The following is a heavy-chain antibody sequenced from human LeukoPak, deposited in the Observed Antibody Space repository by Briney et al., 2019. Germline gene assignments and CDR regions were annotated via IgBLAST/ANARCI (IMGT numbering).Heavy chain of an antibody. CDR2: IWYDGSNE. CDR3: ARNMGDWGRAFDF. D-gene: IGHD7-27*01. Sequence: GGSLRLSCAASGFIFSTYGMNWVRQAPGKGLEWVAIIWYDGSNEYYADSVKGRFTISRDNSKNTLFLHMNSLRAEDTAVYYCARNMGDWGRAFDFWGQGTMVTVSS. CDR1: GFIFSTYG. J-gene: IGHJ3*01. V-gene: IGHV3-33*01.